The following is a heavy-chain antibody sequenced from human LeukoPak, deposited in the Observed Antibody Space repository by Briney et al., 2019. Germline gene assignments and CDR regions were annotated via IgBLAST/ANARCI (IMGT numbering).Heavy chain of an antibody. D-gene: IGHD6-6*01. CDR2: ISAYNGNT. CDR1: GYTFTSYG. V-gene: IGHV1-18*01. J-gene: IGHJ6*03. Sequence: ASVKVSCKASGYTFTSYGISWVRQAPGQGLEWMGWISAYNGNTNYAQKLQGRVTMATDTSTSTAYMELRSLRSDDTAVYYCARDLGSSSLYYYMDVWGKGTTVTVSS. CDR3: ARDLGSSSLYYYMDV.